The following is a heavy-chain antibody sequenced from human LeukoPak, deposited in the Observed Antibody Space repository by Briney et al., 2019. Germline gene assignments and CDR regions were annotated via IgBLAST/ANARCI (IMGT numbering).Heavy chain of an antibody. D-gene: IGHD2-15*01. CDR1: GFTFSSYA. CDR2: FSGSGGST. Sequence: PGGSLRLSCAASGFTFSSYAMSWVRQAPGKGLEWVSAFSGSGGSTYYADSVKGRFTISRDNSKNTLYLQMNSLRAEDTAVYYCAKALLGYCSGGSCSLFDYWGQGTLVTVSS. CDR3: AKALLGYCSGGSCSLFDY. J-gene: IGHJ4*02. V-gene: IGHV3-23*01.